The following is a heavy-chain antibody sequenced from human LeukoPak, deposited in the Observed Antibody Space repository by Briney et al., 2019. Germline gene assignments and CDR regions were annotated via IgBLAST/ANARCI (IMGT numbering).Heavy chain of an antibody. J-gene: IGHJ5*02. V-gene: IGHV1-2*02. CDR1: GYTFTGYY. CDR2: INPNSGGT. D-gene: IGHD7-27*01. CDR3: ARYALRNRHWGAWFDP. Sequence: GASVKVSCKASGYTFTGYYMHWVRQAPGQGLEWMGWINPNSGGTNYAQKFQGRVTMTRDTSISTAYMELSRLRSDDTAVYYCARYALRNRHWGAWFDPWGQGTLVTVSS.